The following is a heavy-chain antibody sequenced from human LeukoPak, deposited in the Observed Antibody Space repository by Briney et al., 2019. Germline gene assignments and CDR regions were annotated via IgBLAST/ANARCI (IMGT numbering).Heavy chain of an antibody. Sequence: SQTLSLTCTVSGASITTPGYYWSWIRQPAGKGLEWIGRTYTGGRAEYNPSLDSRATISVDVSKKQFSLTLTSVTAADTAAYFCATERVYGVSSPAFDSWPQGTLVTVSS. V-gene: IGHV4-61*02. CDR3: ATERVYGVSSPAFDS. D-gene: IGHD4-17*01. CDR1: GASITTPGYY. CDR2: TYTGGRA. J-gene: IGHJ4*02.